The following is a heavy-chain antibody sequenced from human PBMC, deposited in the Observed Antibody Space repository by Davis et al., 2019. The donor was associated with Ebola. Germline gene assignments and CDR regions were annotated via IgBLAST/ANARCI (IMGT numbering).Heavy chain of an antibody. V-gene: IGHV3-73*01. CDR1: GFTFSGSA. J-gene: IGHJ4*02. D-gene: IGHD4-17*01. Sequence: PGGSLRLSCAASGFTFSGSAMHWVRQASGKGLEWVGRIRSKANSYATAYAASVKGRFTISRDDSKNTAYLQMYSLKTEDTAVYYCTRHGGTTVTTEDSWGQGTLVTVSS. CDR2: IRSKANSYAT. CDR3: TRHGGTTVTTEDS.